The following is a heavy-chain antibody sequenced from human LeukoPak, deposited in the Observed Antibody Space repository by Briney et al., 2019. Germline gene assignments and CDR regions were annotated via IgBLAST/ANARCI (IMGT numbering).Heavy chain of an antibody. CDR1: GYTFTSYY. J-gene: IGHJ4*02. CDR2: IIPTGGST. D-gene: IGHD2-21*02. Sequence: ASVKVSCKASGYTFTSYYLHWVRQAPGQGLEWMGIIIPTGGSTSYAQKFQGRVTMTRDTSTSTVYMELSSLRSEDTAVYYCARVSYCGGDCYSFDYWGQGTLVTVSS. CDR3: ARVSYCGGDCYSFDY. V-gene: IGHV1-46*01.